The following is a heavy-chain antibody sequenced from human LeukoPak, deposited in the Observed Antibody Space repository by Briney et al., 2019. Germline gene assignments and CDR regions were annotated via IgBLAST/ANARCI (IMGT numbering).Heavy chain of an antibody. J-gene: IGHJ6*03. Sequence: SETLSLTCTVSGGSISSSSYYWGWIRQPPGKGLEWIGSIYYSGSTYYNPSLKSRVTISVDTSKNQFSLKLSSVTAADTAVYYCAREEQLVRWGYYYYYMDVWGKGTTVTVSS. CDR3: AREEQLVRWGYYYYYMDV. CDR2: IYYSGST. CDR1: GGSISSSSYY. V-gene: IGHV4-39*07. D-gene: IGHD6-13*01.